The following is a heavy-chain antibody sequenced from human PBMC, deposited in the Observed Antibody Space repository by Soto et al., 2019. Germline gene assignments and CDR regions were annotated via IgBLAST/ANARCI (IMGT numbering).Heavy chain of an antibody. CDR3: AKSPEPYSYGSYFDY. CDR2: ISGSGGST. J-gene: IGHJ4*02. D-gene: IGHD5-18*01. CDR1: GFTFSSYA. Sequence: EVQLLESGGGLVQPGGSLRLSCAASGFTFSSYAMSWVRQAPGKGLEWVSAISGSGGSTYYADSVKGRFTISRDNSKNTLYLQMNSLRAEDTVVYYCAKSPEPYSYGSYFDYWGQGTLVTVSS. V-gene: IGHV3-23*01.